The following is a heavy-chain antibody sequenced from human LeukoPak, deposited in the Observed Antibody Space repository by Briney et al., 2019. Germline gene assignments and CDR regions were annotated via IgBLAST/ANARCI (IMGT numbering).Heavy chain of an antibody. CDR2: IDPSDSYD. Sequence: GESLKISCKGSGYSFTSYWISWVRQMPGKGLEWMGRIDPSDSYDTYSPSFQGHVTFSSDKSIDTAYLQWSTLKASDTAMYYCARGSGLATINSGAFDIWGQGTMVTVSS. D-gene: IGHD5-24*01. CDR3: ARGSGLATINSGAFDI. J-gene: IGHJ3*02. V-gene: IGHV5-10-1*01. CDR1: GYSFTSYW.